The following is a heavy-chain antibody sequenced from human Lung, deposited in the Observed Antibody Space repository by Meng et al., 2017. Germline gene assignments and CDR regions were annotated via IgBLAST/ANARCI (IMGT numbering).Heavy chain of an antibody. CDR1: GGTFSSNA. J-gene: IGHJ4*02. D-gene: IGHD6-6*01. CDR2: IIPIFGTA. Sequence: QVRVWEAVVEVRKPGASGKVSCKASGGTFSSNAISWVRQAPGQGREWMGGIIPIFGTANYAQKFQGRVTITADESTSTAYMELSSLRSEDTAVYYCARKGYSSSSGNDYWGQGTLVTVVS. CDR3: ARKGYSSSSGNDY. V-gene: IGHV1-69*01.